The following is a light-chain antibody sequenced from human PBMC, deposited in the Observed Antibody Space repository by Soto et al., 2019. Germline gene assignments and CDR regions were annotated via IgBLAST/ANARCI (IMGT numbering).Light chain of an antibody. Sequence: QSVLTQSPSASGTPGQRVTISCSGSSPNIGSNTVNWYQHLPGTAPKLLIHTSDQRPSGVPDRFSGSKSGTSASLAISGLQSEDEADYYCGSWDDSLRGPVFGGGTKLTVL. V-gene: IGLV1-44*01. CDR1: SPNIGSNT. J-gene: IGLJ3*02. CDR3: GSWDDSLRGPV. CDR2: TSD.